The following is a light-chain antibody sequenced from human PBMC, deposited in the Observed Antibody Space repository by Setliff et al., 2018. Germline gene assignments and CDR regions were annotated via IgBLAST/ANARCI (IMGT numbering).Light chain of an antibody. Sequence: QSALAQPASVSGSPGQSITISCTGTSSDFGDSNYVSWYQQHPGKAPKLIIYDVTDRLSGVSNRFSGSKSGNTASLTISGLQAEDEATYYCCSDTSIYTYVFGTGTKVTVL. CDR1: SSDFGDSNY. J-gene: IGLJ1*01. V-gene: IGLV2-14*03. CDR3: CSDTSIYTYV. CDR2: DVT.